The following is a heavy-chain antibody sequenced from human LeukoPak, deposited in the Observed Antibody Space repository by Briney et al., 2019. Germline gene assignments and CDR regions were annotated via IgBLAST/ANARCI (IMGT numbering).Heavy chain of an antibody. CDR1: GFTVSSNY. CDR2: IYSGGST. Sequence: GGSLRLSCAASGFTVSSNYMSWVRQAPGKGLEWVSVIYSGGSTYYADSVKGRFTISRDNSKITLYLQMNSLRAEDTAVYYCARGSEWQQQLTGPPRGHYFYYMDVWGKGTTVTISS. V-gene: IGHV3-53*01. CDR3: ARGSEWQQQLTGPPRGHYFYYMDV. J-gene: IGHJ6*03. D-gene: IGHD6-13*01.